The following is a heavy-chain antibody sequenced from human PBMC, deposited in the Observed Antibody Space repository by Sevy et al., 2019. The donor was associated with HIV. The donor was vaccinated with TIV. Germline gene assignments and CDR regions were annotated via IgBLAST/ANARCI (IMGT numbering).Heavy chain of an antibody. CDR3: AKDGAYYGSDGMDV. D-gene: IGHD3-10*01. J-gene: IGHJ6*02. V-gene: IGHV3-21*01. Sequence: GESLKISCEASGFTFSYYDLSWVRQAPGKGLEWVSSISSGSSYIFYADSVKGRFTISRDNAKNSLCLQMNSLRADDTAVYYCAKDGAYYGSDGMDVWGQGATVTVSS. CDR2: ISSGSSYI. CDR1: GFTFSYYD.